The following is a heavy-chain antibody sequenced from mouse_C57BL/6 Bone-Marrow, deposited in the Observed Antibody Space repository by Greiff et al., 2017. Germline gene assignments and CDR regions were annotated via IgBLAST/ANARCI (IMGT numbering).Heavy chain of an antibody. Sequence: VQLQQPGAELVKPGASVKVSCKASGYTFTSYWMHWVKPRPGQGLEWIGRIHPSDSDTNYNQKFKGKATLTVDKSSSTAYMQLSSLTSEDCGVYYGAIGAVCYGYDAWFAYWGQGTLVTVSA. D-gene: IGHD2-2*01. CDR1: GYTFTSYW. CDR2: IHPSDSDT. CDR3: AIGAVCYGYDAWFAY. J-gene: IGHJ3*01. V-gene: IGHV1-74*01.